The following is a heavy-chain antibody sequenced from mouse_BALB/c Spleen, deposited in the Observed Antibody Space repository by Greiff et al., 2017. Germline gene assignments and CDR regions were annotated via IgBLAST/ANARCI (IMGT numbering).Heavy chain of an antibody. CDR3: AREDDGYYTWFAY. V-gene: IGHV5-6-5*01. CDR1: GFTFSSYA. Sequence: DVMLVESGGGLVKPGGSLKLSCAASGFTFSSYAMSWVRQTPEKRLEWVASISSGGSTYYPDSVKGRFTISRDNARNILYLQMSSLRSEDTAMYYCAREDDGYYTWFAYWGQGTLVTVSA. CDR2: ISSGGST. D-gene: IGHD2-3*01. J-gene: IGHJ3*01.